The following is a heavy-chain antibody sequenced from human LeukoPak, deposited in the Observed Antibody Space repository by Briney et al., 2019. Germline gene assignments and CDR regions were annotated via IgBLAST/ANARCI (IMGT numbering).Heavy chain of an antibody. D-gene: IGHD4/OR15-4a*01. CDR3: AKARGATYGTYYFDY. Sequence: QAGGSLRLSCAASGFTFSSYAMNWVRQAPGKGLEWVSISGSGCDTYYADSVKGRFTISRDNSKNTLYLQMNSLRAEDTAVYYCAKARGATYGTYYFDYWGQGTLVTVSS. J-gene: IGHJ4*02. CDR1: GFTFSSYA. V-gene: IGHV3-23*01. CDR2: SGSGCDT.